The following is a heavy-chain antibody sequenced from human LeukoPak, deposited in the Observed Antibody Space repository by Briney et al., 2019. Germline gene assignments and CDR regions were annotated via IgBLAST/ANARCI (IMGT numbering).Heavy chain of an antibody. CDR3: ARQSGWFDP. CDR1: GDSVSSNSVA. D-gene: IGHD3-10*01. J-gene: IGHJ5*02. V-gene: IGHV6-1*01. CDR2: TYYRSKWYN. Sequence: SQTLSLTCAISGDSVSSNSVARHWIRQSPSRGLEWLGGTYYRSKWYNDYAVSVKSRITINPDTSKNQFSLQLNSVTPEDTAVYYCARQSGWFDPWGQGTLVTVSS.